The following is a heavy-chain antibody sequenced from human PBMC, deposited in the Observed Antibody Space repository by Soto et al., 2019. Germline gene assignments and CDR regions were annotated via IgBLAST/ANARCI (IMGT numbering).Heavy chain of an antibody. Sequence: EVQLSESGGGLVQPGGSLRLSCAASGFNFSSYSMGWVRQAPGKGLEWVSAISGRDDSTYHADSVRGRFTISRDNSKNTLYLQMSSRRAEVTAIYYCAKRALSYVGEFDIWGQGTVVTVPS. J-gene: IGHJ4*02. CDR1: GFNFSSYS. CDR3: AKRALSYVGEFDI. D-gene: IGHD2-21*01. V-gene: IGHV3-23*01. CDR2: ISGRDDST.